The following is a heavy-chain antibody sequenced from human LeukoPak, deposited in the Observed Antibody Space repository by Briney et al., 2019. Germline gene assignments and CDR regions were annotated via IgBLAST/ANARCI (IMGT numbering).Heavy chain of an antibody. D-gene: IGHD1-14*01. J-gene: IGHJ4*02. V-gene: IGHV3-74*01. CDR1: GFTFSSYW. Sequence: GGSLRLSCAASGFTFSSYWIHWVRQAPGKGLVWVSRINSGGSDSIYADSVKGRFTISRDNAQNTVYLQMNSLRAEDTAIYYCARGHSTGCFDYWGQGSLVTVSS. CDR3: ARGHSTGCFDY. CDR2: INSGGSDS.